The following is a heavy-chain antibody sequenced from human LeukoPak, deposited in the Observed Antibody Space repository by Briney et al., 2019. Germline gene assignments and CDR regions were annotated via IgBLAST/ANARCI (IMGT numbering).Heavy chain of an antibody. CDR2: IRYDGSNK. V-gene: IGHV3-30*02. CDR1: GFTFSSYG. Sequence: GGSLRLSCAASGFTFSSYGMHWVRQAPGKGLEWVAFIRYDGSNKYYADSVKGRFTISRDNSKNTLYLQMNRLRAEDTAVYYCAKVTNSRRWLQLNYFDYWGQGTLVTVSS. CDR3: AKVTNSRRWLQLNYFDY. D-gene: IGHD5-24*01. J-gene: IGHJ4*02.